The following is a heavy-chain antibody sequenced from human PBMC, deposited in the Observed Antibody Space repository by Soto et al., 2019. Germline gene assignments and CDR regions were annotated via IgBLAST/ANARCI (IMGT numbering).Heavy chain of an antibody. CDR1: GGSISSSSYY. D-gene: IGHD2-15*01. V-gene: IGHV4-39*01. J-gene: IGHJ1*01. CDR3: ASPGGSGLQH. CDR2: IYDSGST. Sequence: QLQLQESGPGLVKPSETLSLTCTVSGGSISSSSYYWGWIRQPPGKGLEGIGSIYDSGSTYYNPSLKSRVTISVDTSKNQFSLKLSSVTAADTAVYYCASPGGSGLQHWGQGTLVTVSS.